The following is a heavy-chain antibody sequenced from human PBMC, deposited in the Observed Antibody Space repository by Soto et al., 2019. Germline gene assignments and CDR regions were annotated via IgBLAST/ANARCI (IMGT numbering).Heavy chain of an antibody. CDR2: ISANGQGI. CDR1: GFTFSTYA. CDR3: AKDRNYPRDQFHY. Sequence: GSLRLSCAASGFTFSTYALSWVRQAPGKGLEWVSAISANGQGIYYADSVRGRFTISRDNSKNTIFLHMDSLRAEDTAVYYCAKDRNYPRDQFHYWGQGTLVT. D-gene: IGHD1-7*01. V-gene: IGHV3-23*01. J-gene: IGHJ4*02.